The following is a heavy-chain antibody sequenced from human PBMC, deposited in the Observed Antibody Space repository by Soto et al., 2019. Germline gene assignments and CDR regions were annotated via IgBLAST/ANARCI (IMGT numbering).Heavy chain of an antibody. CDR2: IYHSGST. D-gene: IGHD3-22*01. J-gene: IGHJ4*02. CDR3: SRGTYYYDSSGYPPYYFDY. Sequence: SETLSLTCAVSGGSISSGGYSWSWIRQPPGKGLEWIGYIYHSGSTYYNTSLKSRVTISVDMSKNQFSLKLSSVTAADTAVYFCSRGTYYYDSSGYPPYYFDYWGQGTLITVSS. CDR1: GGSISSGGYS. V-gene: IGHV4-30-2*01.